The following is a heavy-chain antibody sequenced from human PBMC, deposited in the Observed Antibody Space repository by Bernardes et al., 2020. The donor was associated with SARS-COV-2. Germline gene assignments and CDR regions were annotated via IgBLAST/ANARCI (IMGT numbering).Heavy chain of an antibody. CDR3: AKDTSPYDRTTRYSMDV. V-gene: IGHV3-9*01. J-gene: IGHJ6*02. CDR1: GFTFDDYA. CDR2: ISWNSRSI. Sequence: GGSLRLSCATSGFTFDDYAMHWVRQAPGKGLEWVSIISWNSRSIDYADSVKGRFTISRDNARASLYLQMNSLRPEDTALYYCAKDTSPYDRTTRYSMDVWGQGTTVTVSS. D-gene: IGHD1-26*01.